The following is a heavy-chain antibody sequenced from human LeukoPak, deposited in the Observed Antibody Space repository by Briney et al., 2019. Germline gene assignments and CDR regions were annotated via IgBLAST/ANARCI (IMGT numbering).Heavy chain of an antibody. V-gene: IGHV3-23*01. D-gene: IGHD3-10*01. CDR2: ISGSGGST. J-gene: IGHJ4*02. CDR1: GFTFSSYA. Sequence: GGSLRLSCAASGFTFSSYAMSWVRQAPGKGLEWVSAISGSGGSTYYADSVKGRFTISRDNSKNTLYLQMNSLRAEDTAVYYCAKPFMVRGVYLEPTTDYWGQGTLVTVSS. CDR3: AKPFMVRGVYLEPTTDY.